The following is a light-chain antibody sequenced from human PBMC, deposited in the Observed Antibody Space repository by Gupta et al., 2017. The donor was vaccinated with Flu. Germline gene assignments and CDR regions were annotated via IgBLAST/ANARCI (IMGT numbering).Light chain of an antibody. Sequence: DIVMTQSPDSQAVSLGERATINCKSSQSVLYSSNNRNYLAWYQQRPGQPPKLLIYWASTRESGVPDRFSGSGSGTDFTLTISSLQAEDVAVYYCQHNISFPRTFGQGTKVEIK. CDR2: WAS. CDR1: QSVLYSSNNRNY. J-gene: IGKJ1*01. CDR3: QHNISFPRT. V-gene: IGKV4-1*01.